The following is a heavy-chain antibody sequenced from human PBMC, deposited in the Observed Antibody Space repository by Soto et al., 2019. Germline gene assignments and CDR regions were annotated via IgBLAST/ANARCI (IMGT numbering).Heavy chain of an antibody. CDR2: ISFDGRNT. D-gene: IGHD1-26*01. CDR1: GFTFDTYA. CDR3: ARDHLYCTDFNCLRGYYGMDV. V-gene: IGHV3-30*04. Sequence: QVKLVQSGGGVVHPGKSLRLSCEASGFTFDTYAFHWVRQAPGKGLEWVAVISFDGRNTYYADSAKGRFTFSRDNSKNTVYLQLNSLRPEDTAVYFCARDHLYCTDFNCLRGYYGMDVWGQGTTVTVSS. J-gene: IGHJ6*02.